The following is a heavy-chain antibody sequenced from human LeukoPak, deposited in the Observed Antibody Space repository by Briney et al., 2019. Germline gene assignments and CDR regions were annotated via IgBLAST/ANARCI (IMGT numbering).Heavy chain of an antibody. J-gene: IGHJ5*02. CDR2: IYYSGST. CDR1: GGSISGYY. D-gene: IGHD3-22*01. CDR3: ARGTMMVGP. V-gene: IGHV4-59*01. Sequence: SETLSLTCTVSGGSISGYYWSWIRQPPGKGLEWIGYIYYSGSTNYNPSLKSRVTISVDTSKNQFSLKLSSVTAADTAVYYCARGTMMVGPWGQGTLVTVSS.